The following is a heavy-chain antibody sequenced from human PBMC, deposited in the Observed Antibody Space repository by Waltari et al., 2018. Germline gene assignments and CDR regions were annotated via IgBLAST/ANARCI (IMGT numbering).Heavy chain of an antibody. CDR3: ARTYYDILTGSPLDY. Sequence: QVQLQESGPGLVKPSETLSLTCAVSGYSISSGYYWGWIRQPPGKGLEWIGSIYHSGSTSYNPSLKSRVTISVDTSKNQFSLKLSSVTAADTAVYYCARTYYDILTGSPLDYWGQGTLVTVSS. CDR2: IYHSGST. CDR1: GYSISSGYY. D-gene: IGHD3-9*01. V-gene: IGHV4-38-2*01. J-gene: IGHJ4*02.